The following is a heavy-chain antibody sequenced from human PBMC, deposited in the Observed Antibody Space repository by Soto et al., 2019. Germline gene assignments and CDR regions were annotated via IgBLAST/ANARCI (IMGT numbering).Heavy chain of an antibody. V-gene: IGHV1-69*13. J-gene: IGHJ5*02. Sequence: SVKVSCKASGVTFSSYAISWVRQAPGQGLEWMGGIIPIFGTANYAQKFQGRVTITADESTSTAYMELSSLRSEDTAVYYCARDSGITGTTLEFDPWGQGTLVTVSS. CDR3: ARDSGITGTTLEFDP. CDR2: IIPIFGTA. CDR1: GVTFSSYA. D-gene: IGHD1-20*01.